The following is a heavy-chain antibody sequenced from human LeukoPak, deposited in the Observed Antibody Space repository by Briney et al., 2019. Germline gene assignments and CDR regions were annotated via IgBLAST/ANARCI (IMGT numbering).Heavy chain of an antibody. V-gene: IGHV4-39*07. Sequence: SETLSLTCTVSGGSISSSSYYWGWIRQPPGKGLEWIGSIYYSGSTYYNPSLKSRVTISVDTSKNQFSLKLSSVTAADTAVYYCAREARVQQLVFWFDPWGQGTLVTVSS. D-gene: IGHD6-13*01. CDR1: GGSISSSSYY. CDR3: AREARVQQLVFWFDP. J-gene: IGHJ5*02. CDR2: IYYSGST.